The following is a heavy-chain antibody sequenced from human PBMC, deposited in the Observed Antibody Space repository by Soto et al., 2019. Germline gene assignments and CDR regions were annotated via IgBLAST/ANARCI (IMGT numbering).Heavy chain of an antibody. CDR2: ISSSSSYT. CDR3: ARDLEYYDFWSGYYQYYFDY. D-gene: IGHD3-3*01. V-gene: IGHV3-11*06. Sequence: ESGGGLVKPGGSLRLSCAASGFTFSDYYMSWIRQAPGKGLEWVSYISSSSSYTNYADSVKGRFTISRDNAKNSLYLQMNSLRAEDTAVYYCARDLEYYDFWSGYYQYYFDYWGQGTLVTVSS. J-gene: IGHJ4*02. CDR1: GFTFSDYY.